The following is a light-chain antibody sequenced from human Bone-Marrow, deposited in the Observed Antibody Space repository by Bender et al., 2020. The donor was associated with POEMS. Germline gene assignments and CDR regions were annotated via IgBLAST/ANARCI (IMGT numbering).Light chain of an antibody. J-gene: IGLJ2*01. Sequence: YVLTQPPSVSVAPGKTASITCGGTNIGSKSVHWYQQKAGQAPVVVIYDDSDRPSGIPERFSGSNSGNTATLTISRVEAGDEADYYCQVWDSSSDHPYVVFGGGTRLTVL. CDR1: NIGSKS. V-gene: IGLV3-21*04. CDR2: DDS. CDR3: QVWDSSSDHPYVV.